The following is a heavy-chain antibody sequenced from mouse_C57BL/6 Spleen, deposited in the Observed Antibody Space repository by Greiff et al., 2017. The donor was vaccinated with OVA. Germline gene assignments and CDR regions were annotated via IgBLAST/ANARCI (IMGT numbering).Heavy chain of an antibody. Sequence: VHVKQSGAELVKPGASVKLSCTASGFNIKDYYMHWVKQRTEQGLEWIGRIDPEDGETKYAPKFQGKATITADTSSNTAYLQLSSLTSEDTAVYYCARFITTVVAHFDYWGQGTTLTVSS. D-gene: IGHD1-1*01. V-gene: IGHV14-2*01. J-gene: IGHJ2*01. CDR2: IDPEDGET. CDR1: GFNIKDYY. CDR3: ARFITTVVAHFDY.